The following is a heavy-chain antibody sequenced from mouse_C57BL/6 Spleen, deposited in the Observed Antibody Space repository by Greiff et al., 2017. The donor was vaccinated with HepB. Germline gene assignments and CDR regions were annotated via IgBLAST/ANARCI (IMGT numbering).Heavy chain of an antibody. J-gene: IGHJ1*03. Sequence: EVQLQQPGAELVRPGASVKLSCTASGFNIKDDYMHWVKQRPEQGLEWIGWIDPENGDTEYASKFQGKATITADTSSNTAYLQLSSLTSEDTAVYYCTTRDYDNWYFDVWGTGTTVTVSS. D-gene: IGHD2-4*01. CDR2: IDPENGDT. CDR1: GFNIKDDY. V-gene: IGHV14-4*01. CDR3: TTRDYDNWYFDV.